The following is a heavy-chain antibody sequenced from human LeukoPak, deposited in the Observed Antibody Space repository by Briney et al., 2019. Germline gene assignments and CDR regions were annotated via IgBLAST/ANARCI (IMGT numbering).Heavy chain of an antibody. V-gene: IGHV5-10-1*01. J-gene: IGHJ4*02. CDR1: GYSFTNYW. CDR3: ARHLGGYTHFDY. Sequence: GESLKISCKGSGYSFTNYWITWVRQMPGKDLECVGKIDPSDSYTNYSPSFQGHVTISADKSINTAYLQWSSLEASDTAIYFCARHLGGYTHFDYWGQGTLVTVSS. CDR2: IDPSDSYT. D-gene: IGHD3-22*01.